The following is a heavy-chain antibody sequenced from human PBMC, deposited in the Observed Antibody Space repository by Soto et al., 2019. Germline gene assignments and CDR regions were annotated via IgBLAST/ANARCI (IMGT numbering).Heavy chain of an antibody. V-gene: IGHV4-31*03. CDR1: GGSISSGGYY. Sequence: QVQLQESGPGLVKPSQTLSLTCTVSGGSISSGGYYWSWIRQHPGKGLEWIGYIYYSGSTYYNPSLKGRVTISVDTSKNQFSLKLSSVTAADTAVYYCARDPGFGEFPYGMDVWGQGTTVTVSS. CDR2: IYYSGST. D-gene: IGHD3-10*01. CDR3: ARDPGFGEFPYGMDV. J-gene: IGHJ6*02.